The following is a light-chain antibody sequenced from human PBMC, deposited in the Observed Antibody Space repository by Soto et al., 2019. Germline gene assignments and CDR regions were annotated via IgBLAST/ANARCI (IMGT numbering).Light chain of an antibody. J-gene: IGKJ1*01. V-gene: IGKV3-20*01. CDR3: QQYGSSRGT. Sequence: EIVLRQSPGTLSLSRGERASLSCRASQSVSSSYLAWYQQKPGQAPRLLIYGVSSRATGIPDRFSGSGSGTDFTLTISRLEPEDFAVYYCQQYGSSRGTSGQGTKVDNQ. CDR1: QSVSSSY. CDR2: GVS.